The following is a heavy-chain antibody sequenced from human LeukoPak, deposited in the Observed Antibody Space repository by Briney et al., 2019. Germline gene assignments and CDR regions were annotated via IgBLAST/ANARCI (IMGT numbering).Heavy chain of an antibody. CDR1: GFFVSTNY. J-gene: IGHJ4*02. CDR2: IKQDGSEI. D-gene: IGHD6-19*01. CDR3: ATIEAVRFHY. Sequence: GGSLRLSCATSGFFVSTNYMTWVRQAPGKGLEWVANIKQDGSEIYYLDSVKGRFTISRDNAKNSLYLQMNSLRVEDTAVYYCATIEAVRFHYWGQGTLVTVSS. V-gene: IGHV3-7*01.